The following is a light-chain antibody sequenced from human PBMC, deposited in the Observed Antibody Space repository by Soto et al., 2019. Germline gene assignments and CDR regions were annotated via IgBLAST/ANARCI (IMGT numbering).Light chain of an antibody. Sequence: QSALAQPPSASGSPGQSVTISCTGTSSDFGAYEYVSWYQQHPGKAPKLLIYEVNKRPSGVPDRFSGSKSGNTASLIISGLQAEDEADYYCCSHAGNHVVFGGGTKLTVL. V-gene: IGLV2-8*01. CDR1: SSDFGAYEY. CDR3: CSHAGNHVV. J-gene: IGLJ2*01. CDR2: EVN.